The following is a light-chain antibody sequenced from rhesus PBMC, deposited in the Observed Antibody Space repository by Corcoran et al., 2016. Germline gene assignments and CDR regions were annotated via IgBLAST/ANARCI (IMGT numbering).Light chain of an antibody. CDR2: GAS. J-gene: IGKJ3*01. Sequence: QVILTQSPATLSLSPGERATLSCRASQSVSSYLAWYQQKPGQAPNLLIYGASSRATGLPDRFSGSGFGTEFTLTISSLEPEDFAVYYCQKYSSLPFTFGPGTKLDIK. CDR1: QSVSSY. CDR3: QKYSSLPFT. V-gene: IGKV3-53*02.